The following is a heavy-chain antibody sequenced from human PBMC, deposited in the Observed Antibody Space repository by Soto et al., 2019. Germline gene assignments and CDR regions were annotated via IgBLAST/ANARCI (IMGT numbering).Heavy chain of an antibody. CDR3: AKEGPGGLYYFDY. CDR2: ISGSGGSP. Sequence: EVQLLESGGGLVQPGGSLRLSCAASGFTFSNYAMNWVRQAPGKGLEWVSAISGSGGSPYYADSVKGRFTISRDNSKNKLYPQMTGRRAGDSAIYYCAKEGPGGLYYFDYWGQGTLVTVSS. V-gene: IGHV3-23*01. D-gene: IGHD5-12*01. CDR1: GFTFSNYA. J-gene: IGHJ4*02.